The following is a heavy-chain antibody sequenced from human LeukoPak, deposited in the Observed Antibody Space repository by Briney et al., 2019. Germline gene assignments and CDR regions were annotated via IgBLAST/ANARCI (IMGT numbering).Heavy chain of an antibody. J-gene: IGHJ5*02. Sequence: ASVKVSCKTSGYTFTNYDINWVRQAPGQGLEWMGWINPNSGGTNYAQKFQGRVTMTRDTSISTAYMELSRLRSDDTAVYYCARDRFSSSPGEDWFDPWGQGTLVTVSS. CDR2: INPNSGGT. D-gene: IGHD6-6*01. V-gene: IGHV1-2*02. CDR3: ARDRFSSSPGEDWFDP. CDR1: GYTFTNYD.